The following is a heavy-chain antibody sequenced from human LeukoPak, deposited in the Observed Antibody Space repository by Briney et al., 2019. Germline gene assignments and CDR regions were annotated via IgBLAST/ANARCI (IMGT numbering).Heavy chain of an antibody. J-gene: IGHJ5*02. CDR2: ISGSGGDT. CDR1: GFTFSTYS. D-gene: IGHD2-15*01. V-gene: IGHV3-23*01. CDR3: VGCSGGTGSGDWLDP. Sequence: GGSLRLSCAASGFTFSTYSMSWVRQAPGKGLECVSAISGSGGDTLYADSVKGRFTTSRDNSKNTLYLQMNSLRVEDTAVYHCVGCSGGTGSGDWLDPWGQGTVVTVSS.